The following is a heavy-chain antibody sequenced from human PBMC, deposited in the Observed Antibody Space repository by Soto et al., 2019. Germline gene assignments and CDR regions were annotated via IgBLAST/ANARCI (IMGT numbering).Heavy chain of an antibody. CDR2: ISATGSNT. J-gene: IGHJ6*02. Sequence: EVQLLESGGGLVHPGGSLRLSCADSGFTFSTYPMTWIRQAPGKGLEWVSTISATGSNTYYADTAKGRFTISRDNSKNTLYLQMNGLRLEDTAIYYCAKRFCSKTSCYTLSVNNAMDVWGQGTTVTVSS. CDR1: GFTFSTYP. CDR3: AKRFCSKTSCYTLSVNNAMDV. V-gene: IGHV3-23*01. D-gene: IGHD2-2*01.